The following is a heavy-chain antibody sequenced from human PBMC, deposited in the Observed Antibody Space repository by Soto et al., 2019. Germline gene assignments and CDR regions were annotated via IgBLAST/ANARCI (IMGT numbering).Heavy chain of an antibody. CDR3: ARRSYIDY. CDR1: GFSFGSYA. V-gene: IGHV3-23*01. Sequence: GGSLRLSCAASGFSFGSYALSWVRQAPGKGLEWVSTISGSDGKTFYADSVKGRFSISRDTSQSTLYLQMNSLRADDTAMYYCARRSYIDYWHQGTRVTVSS. CDR2: ISGSDGKT. D-gene: IGHD3-10*01. J-gene: IGHJ4*02.